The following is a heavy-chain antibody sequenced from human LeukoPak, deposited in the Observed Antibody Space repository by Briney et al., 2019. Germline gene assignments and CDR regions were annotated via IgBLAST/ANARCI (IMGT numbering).Heavy chain of an antibody. Sequence: SQTLSLTRTVSGGSISSDAYCWVWNRPHPGQDLEWIGYIYYSGRTYYNPSLKSRITISVDTSKNQFSLKLSSVTAADTAVYYCAREGEVREMTIWGQGTLVTVSS. CDR3: AREGEVREMTI. V-gene: IGHV4-31*03. D-gene: IGHD5-24*01. J-gene: IGHJ4*02. CDR1: GGSISSDAYC. CDR2: IYYSGRT.